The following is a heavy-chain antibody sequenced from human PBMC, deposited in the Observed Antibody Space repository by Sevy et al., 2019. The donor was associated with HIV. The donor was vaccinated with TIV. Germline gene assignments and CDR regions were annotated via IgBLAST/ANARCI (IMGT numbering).Heavy chain of an antibody. CDR1: GFSFTNAW. D-gene: IGHD1-26*01. CDR2: IKSKTDGGTR. J-gene: IGHJ4*02. Sequence: GGSLRLSCAASGFSFTNAWMSWVRQAPGKGLEWVGRIKSKTDGGTRDFAAPVKGRFAISRDNSKSTFYLQMDSLKTEETGVYYCTAGVGASEPDYWGQGILVTVSS. V-gene: IGHV3-15*01. CDR3: TAGVGASEPDY.